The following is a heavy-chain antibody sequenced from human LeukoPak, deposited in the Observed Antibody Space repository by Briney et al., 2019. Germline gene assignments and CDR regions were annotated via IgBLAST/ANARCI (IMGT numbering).Heavy chain of an antibody. CDR2: INPNSGGT. V-gene: IGHV1-2*02. D-gene: IGHD2-2*01. Sequence: GASVKVSCKASGYTFTGYYMHWVRQAPGQGLEWMGWINPNSGGTNYAQKFQGRVTMTRDTSISTAYMELSRLRSDDTAVYYCAPVGYCSSTSCSLYAFDIWGQGTMVTVSS. CDR3: APVGYCSSTSCSLYAFDI. J-gene: IGHJ3*02. CDR1: GYTFTGYY.